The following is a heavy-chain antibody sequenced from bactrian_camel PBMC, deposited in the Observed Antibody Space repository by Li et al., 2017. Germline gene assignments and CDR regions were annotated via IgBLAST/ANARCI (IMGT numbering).Heavy chain of an antibody. CDR2: IANDGTV. CDR3: AAAPLLGYCTGDLRRVYEYKH. CDR1: GYTVSNYA. V-gene: IGHV3S55*01. Sequence: HVQLVESGGGSVQAGGSLRLSCAASGYTVSNYAMAWFRQAPGKEREEVATIANDGTVDYADSVMGRFTISKDNAKNTLYLQMNDLKPEDEAMYYCAAAPLLGYCTGDLRRVYEYKHWGQGTQVTVS. D-gene: IGHD5*01. J-gene: IGHJ4*01.